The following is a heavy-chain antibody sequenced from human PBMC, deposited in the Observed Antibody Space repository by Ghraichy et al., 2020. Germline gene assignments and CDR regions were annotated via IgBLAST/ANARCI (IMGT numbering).Heavy chain of an antibody. D-gene: IGHD3-16*01. Sequence: GESLRLSCAASGLTFSNFWMHWVRQAPGKGLVWVSRINRDGSTINYADSVKGRFTISRDNAKNTVYLQMNSLRAEDTAVYYCASGAIRGSFQFWFDYWGQGTLVTVSS. CDR1: GLTFSNFW. CDR3: ASGAIRGSFQFWFDY. CDR2: INRDGSTI. V-gene: IGHV3-74*01. J-gene: IGHJ4*02.